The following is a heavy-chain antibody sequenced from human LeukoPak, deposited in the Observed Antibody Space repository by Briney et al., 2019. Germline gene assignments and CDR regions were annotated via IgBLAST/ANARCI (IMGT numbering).Heavy chain of an antibody. Sequence: GGSLRLSCAASGFTFSSYWMHWVCQAPGKGLVWVSRTKSDGKTNYADSVKGRFTISRDNAKNTVSLQMNSLRAEDTGVYYCARAPSEIGGYYPEYFRHWGQGTLVTVSS. CDR3: ARAPSEIGGYYPEYFRH. D-gene: IGHD3-22*01. CDR2: TKSDGKT. J-gene: IGHJ1*01. CDR1: GFTFSSYW. V-gene: IGHV3-74*01.